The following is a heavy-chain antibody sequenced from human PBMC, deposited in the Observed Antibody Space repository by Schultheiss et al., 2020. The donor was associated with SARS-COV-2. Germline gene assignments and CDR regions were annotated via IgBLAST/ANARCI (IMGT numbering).Heavy chain of an antibody. J-gene: IGHJ6*02. Sequence: GGSLRLSCKGSGYSFTSYWIGWVRQMPGRGLEWMGIIYPGDSDSRYRPSFQGRVTISADKSISTAYLQWSSLKASDTAMYYCARVVAATEFLYGMDVWGQGTTVTVSS. D-gene: IGHD2-15*01. CDR3: ARVVAATEFLYGMDV. CDR1: GYSFTSYW. CDR2: IYPGDSDS. V-gene: IGHV5-51*01.